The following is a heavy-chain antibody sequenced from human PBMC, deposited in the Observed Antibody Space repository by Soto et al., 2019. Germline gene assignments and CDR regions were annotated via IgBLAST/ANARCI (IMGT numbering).Heavy chain of an antibody. D-gene: IGHD3-3*01. Sequence: QVQLQESGPGLVKPSETLSLTCTVSGGSVSSGSYYWSWIRQPPGKGLEWIGYIYYSGSTNYNPSLKSRVTISVDTSKNPFSLKLSSVTAADTAVYYCARDVMYYDFWSGYSRGGYGMDVWGQGTTVTVSS. CDR3: ARDVMYYDFWSGYSRGGYGMDV. CDR1: GGSVSSGSYY. J-gene: IGHJ6*02. CDR2: IYYSGST. V-gene: IGHV4-61*01.